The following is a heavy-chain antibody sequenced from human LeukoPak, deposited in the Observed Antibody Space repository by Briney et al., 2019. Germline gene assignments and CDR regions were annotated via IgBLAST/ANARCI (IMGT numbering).Heavy chain of an antibody. CDR2: ISSSSSYI. J-gene: IGHJ2*01. Sequence: GGSLRLSCAASGFTFSTYSMNWVRQAPGKGLEWVSSISSSSSYIYYADSVKGRFTISRDNAKNSLYLQMNSLRAEDTAVYYCARDRWEPLRYWYFDLWGRGTLVTVSS. D-gene: IGHD1-26*01. V-gene: IGHV3-21*01. CDR3: ARDRWEPLRYWYFDL. CDR1: GFTFSTYS.